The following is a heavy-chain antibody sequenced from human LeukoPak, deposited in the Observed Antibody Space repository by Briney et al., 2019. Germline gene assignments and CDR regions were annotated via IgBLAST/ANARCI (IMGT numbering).Heavy chain of an antibody. CDR3: ARGLTYYYDSSGYYPASCDY. D-gene: IGHD3-22*01. CDR2: ISSSSSTI. V-gene: IGHV3-48*01. J-gene: IGHJ4*02. CDR1: GFTLRSYS. Sequence: GGSLRLSCAASGFTLRSYSMNSVRQAPGKGLEWVSYISSSSSTIYYADSVKGRFTISTDNAKNSLYLQMNSLRAEDTAVYYCARGLTYYYDSSGYYPASCDYWGQGTLVTVSS.